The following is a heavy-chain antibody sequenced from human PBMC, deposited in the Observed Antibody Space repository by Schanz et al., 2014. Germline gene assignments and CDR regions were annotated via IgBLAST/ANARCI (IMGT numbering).Heavy chain of an antibody. Sequence: QAQLMESGGGVVQPGTSLILSCSVSGFSLNTYGIHWFRQPAGKGLEWVAVIWYDENNKYYADSVKGRFTMSRDNSKNTLYLQMNSLRAGDTAVYYCARGTDWNLHYWGQGALVTVSS. V-gene: IGHV3-33*01. CDR3: ARGTDWNLHY. J-gene: IGHJ4*02. CDR2: IWYDENNK. CDR1: GFSLNTYG. D-gene: IGHD1-1*01.